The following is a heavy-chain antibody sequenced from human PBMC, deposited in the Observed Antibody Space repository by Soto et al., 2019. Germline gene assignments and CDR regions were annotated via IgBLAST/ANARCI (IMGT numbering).Heavy chain of an antibody. CDR3: ARDLGVVPATIDY. Sequence: GGSLRLSCASSGFTFSSYSMNLVRQAPGKGLEWVSSISSSSSYIYYADSVKGRFTISRDNAKNSLYLQMNSLRAEDTAVYYCARDLGVVPATIDYWGQGTLVTVSS. CDR2: ISSSSSYI. V-gene: IGHV3-21*01. D-gene: IGHD2-2*01. CDR1: GFTFSSYS. J-gene: IGHJ4*02.